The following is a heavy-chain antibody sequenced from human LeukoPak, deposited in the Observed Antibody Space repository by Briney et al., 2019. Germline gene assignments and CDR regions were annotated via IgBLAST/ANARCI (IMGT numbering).Heavy chain of an antibody. Sequence: PGGSLRLSCAASGFTFSSYAMSWARQAPGKGLEWVSAISGSGGSTYYADSVKGRFTISRDNSKNTLYLQMNSLRAEDTAVYYCAKGRWSSGWYYFDYWGQGTLVTVSS. J-gene: IGHJ4*02. D-gene: IGHD6-19*01. CDR3: AKGRWSSGWYYFDY. CDR2: ISGSGGST. V-gene: IGHV3-23*01. CDR1: GFTFSSYA.